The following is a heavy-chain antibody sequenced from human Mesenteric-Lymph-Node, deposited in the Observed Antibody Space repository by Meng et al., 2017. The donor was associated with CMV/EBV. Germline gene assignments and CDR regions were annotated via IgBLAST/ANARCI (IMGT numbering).Heavy chain of an antibody. CDR2: IKQNGSKK. V-gene: IGHV3-7*04. J-gene: IGHJ4*02. CDR1: RLTFSTYW. D-gene: IGHD1-26*01. Sequence: LSRAASRLTFSTYWMSWVRQGQGKGLEWVANIKQNGSKKYYVDSVKGRFTVSRDNAKNSLYLQMNSLRAEDTAVYYCARDVGGGDYWGQGTLVTVSS. CDR3: ARDVGGGDY.